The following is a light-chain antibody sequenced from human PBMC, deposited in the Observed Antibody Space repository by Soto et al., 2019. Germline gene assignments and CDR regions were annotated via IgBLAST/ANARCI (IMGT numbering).Light chain of an antibody. CDR1: QTISSW. Sequence: DIQMTQSPSTLSASVGDRVTITCRASQTISSWLAWYQQKPGKAPRLLIYAASRLQSGVPSRFSGGGSGTDFTLTISSLQPEDFATYYCQQSFTTPYVAFGQGTKVDIK. CDR3: QQSFTTPYVA. V-gene: IGKV1-39*01. J-gene: IGKJ1*01. CDR2: AAS.